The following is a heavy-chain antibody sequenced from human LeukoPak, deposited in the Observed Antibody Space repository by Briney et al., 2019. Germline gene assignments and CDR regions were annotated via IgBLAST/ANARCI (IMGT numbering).Heavy chain of an antibody. J-gene: IGHJ4*02. CDR2: ISTSGSGT. CDR1: GFTFSSYA. V-gene: IGHV3-23*01. D-gene: IGHD2-8*01. Sequence: GGSLRLSCAASGFTFSSYAMTWLRQAPGKGLEWVSAISTSGSGTYYADSVRGRFTISRDNSKNTLYLQMNSLRAEDTAVYYCATRYAYWGQGTLVSVSS. CDR3: ATRYAY.